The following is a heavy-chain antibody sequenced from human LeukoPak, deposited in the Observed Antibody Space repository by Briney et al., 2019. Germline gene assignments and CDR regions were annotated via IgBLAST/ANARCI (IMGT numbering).Heavy chain of an antibody. CDR3: AREGNCSSTSCHLYYFDY. J-gene: IGHJ4*02. Sequence: GGSLRLSCAASGFTFSSYAMHWVRQAPGKGLEWVAVISYDGNNKYYADSVKGRFTISRDNSENTLYLQMNSLRAEDTAVYYCAREGNCSSTSCHLYYFDYWGQGTLVTVSS. CDR1: GFTFSSYA. D-gene: IGHD2-2*01. CDR2: ISYDGNNK. V-gene: IGHV3-30*04.